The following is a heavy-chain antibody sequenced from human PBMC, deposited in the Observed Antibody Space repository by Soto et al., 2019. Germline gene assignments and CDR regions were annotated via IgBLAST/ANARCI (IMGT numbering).Heavy chain of an antibody. CDR2: ISAYNGNT. CDR3: ARDYYDSSGYFPPYGFDI. J-gene: IGHJ3*02. D-gene: IGHD3-22*01. Sequence: ASVKVSCKASGYTFTSSGISWVRQAPGQGLEWMGWISAYNGNTNYAQKLQGRVTMTTDTSTSTAYMELTTLRSDDTAVYYCARDYYDSSGYFPPYGFDIWGQGTMVTVSS. CDR1: GYTFTSSG. V-gene: IGHV1-18*01.